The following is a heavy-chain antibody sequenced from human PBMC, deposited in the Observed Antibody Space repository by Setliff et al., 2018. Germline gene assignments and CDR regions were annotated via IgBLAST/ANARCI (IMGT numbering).Heavy chain of an antibody. CDR2: ISSNVDDT. V-gene: IGHV3-30*01. CDR1: GFTFDDYA. D-gene: IGHD1-1*01. CDR3: ARGRKYRAVYFFDP. Sequence: GGSLRLSCVASGFTFDDYAMSWVRQAQDKGLEWEARISSNVDDTSYADSVKGRFTISRDNSINTLYLQMNSLRTADTAVYYCARGRKYRAVYFFDPWGQGTLVTVSS. J-gene: IGHJ5*02.